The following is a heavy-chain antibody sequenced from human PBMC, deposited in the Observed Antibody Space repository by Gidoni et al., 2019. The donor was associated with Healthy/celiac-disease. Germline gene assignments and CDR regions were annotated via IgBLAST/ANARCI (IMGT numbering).Heavy chain of an antibody. V-gene: IGHV3-74*01. CDR2: INSDGSST. D-gene: IGHD2-15*01. Sequence: EVQLVESGGGLVQPGGSLRLSCAASGFTFSSYWMHWVRQAPGKGLVWVSRINSDGSSTSYADSVKGRFTISRDNAKNTLYLQMNSLRAEDTAVYYCARVRGCSGGSCYSHFDYWGQGTLVTVSS. CDR3: ARVRGCSGGSCYSHFDY. CDR1: GFTFSSYW. J-gene: IGHJ4*02.